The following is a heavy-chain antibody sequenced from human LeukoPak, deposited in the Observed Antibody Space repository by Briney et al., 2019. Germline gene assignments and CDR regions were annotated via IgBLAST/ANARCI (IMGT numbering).Heavy chain of an antibody. CDR1: GGTFSSYA. V-gene: IGHV1-69*05. CDR2: IIPIFGTA. CDR3: ARGDLYDSSGYSFDY. D-gene: IGHD3-22*01. J-gene: IGHJ4*02. Sequence: GASVKVSCKAYGGTFSSYAISWVRQAPGQGLEWMGGIIPIFGTANYAQKFQGRVTITTDESTSTAYMELSSLRSEDTAVYYCARGDLYDSSGYSFDYWGQGTLVTVSS.